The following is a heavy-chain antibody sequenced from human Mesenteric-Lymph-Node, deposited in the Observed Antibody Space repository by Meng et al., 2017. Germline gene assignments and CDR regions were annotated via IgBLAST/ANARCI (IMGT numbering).Heavy chain of an antibody. Sequence: GESLKISCAASGFTFSSYWMSWVRQAPGKGLEWVAVIWYDGSNKYYADSVKGRFTISRDNSKNTLYLQMNSLRAEDTAVYYCARDSGIAAAGFFDYWGQGTLVTGSS. CDR3: ARDSGIAAAGFFDY. D-gene: IGHD6-13*01. V-gene: IGHV3-33*08. CDR2: IWYDGSNK. J-gene: IGHJ4*02. CDR1: GFTFSSYW.